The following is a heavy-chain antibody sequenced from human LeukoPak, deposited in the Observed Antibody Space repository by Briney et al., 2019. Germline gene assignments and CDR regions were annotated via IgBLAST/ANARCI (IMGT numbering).Heavy chain of an antibody. D-gene: IGHD2-8*02. CDR2: VSPGGYI. J-gene: IGHJ5*02. Sequence: SETLSLTCTVSGVSFNAYYWSWIRQSPGKGLEWIGEVSPGGYIKYNPSLKSRVTISVDTSESQLSLRLSSVTAADTAMYYCARIRCGHTGDICYNHWAQGTLVTVFS. CDR1: GVSFNAYY. V-gene: IGHV4-34*01. CDR3: ARIRCGHTGDICYNH.